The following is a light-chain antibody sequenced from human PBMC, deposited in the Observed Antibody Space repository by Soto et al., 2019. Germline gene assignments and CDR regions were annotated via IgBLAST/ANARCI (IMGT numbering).Light chain of an antibody. Sequence: QSALTQPASVSGSPGQSITISCTGTSSDVGGYNFVSWYQQHPGKAPKLMIYDVTNRPSGVSNRFSGSKSGNTASLTISGLQAEEEADYYCSSYTNRNTLVFGGGTKLTVL. CDR2: DVT. CDR3: SSYTNRNTLV. J-gene: IGLJ2*01. V-gene: IGLV2-14*03. CDR1: SSDVGGYNF.